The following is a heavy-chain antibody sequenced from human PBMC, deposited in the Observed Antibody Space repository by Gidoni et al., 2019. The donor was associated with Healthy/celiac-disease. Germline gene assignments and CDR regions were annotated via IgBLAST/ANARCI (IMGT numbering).Heavy chain of an antibody. V-gene: IGHV3-23*04. Sequence: EVQLVESGGGLVQPGGSLRLSCAASGVTFSSYAMSWVRQAPGKGLEWVSAISGSVGSTYYADSVKGRFTISRDNSKNTLYLQMNSLRAEDTAVYYCAKLTKGWVGATDFDYWGQGTLVTVSS. CDR2: ISGSVGST. CDR3: AKLTKGWVGATDFDY. J-gene: IGHJ4*02. CDR1: GVTFSSYA. D-gene: IGHD1-26*01.